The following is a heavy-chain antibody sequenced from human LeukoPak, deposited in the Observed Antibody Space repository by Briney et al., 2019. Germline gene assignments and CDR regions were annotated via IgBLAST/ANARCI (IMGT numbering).Heavy chain of an antibody. V-gene: IGHV4-4*07. J-gene: IGHJ4*02. CDR2: IYTSGTT. D-gene: IGHD3-22*01. CDR3: ARDPSLFSGYFDY. Sequence: SETLSLTCTVSGASISGYYWSWIRQPAGKGLEWIGRIYTSGTTNYNPSLQSRVAMSVDTSKNQISLMLTSVTAADTAGYYCARDPSLFSGYFDYWGRETLVTVSS. CDR1: GASISGYY.